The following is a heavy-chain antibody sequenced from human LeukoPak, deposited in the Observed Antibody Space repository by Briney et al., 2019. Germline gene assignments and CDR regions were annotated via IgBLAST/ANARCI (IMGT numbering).Heavy chain of an antibody. CDR1: GFTVSHNY. J-gene: IGHJ1*01. D-gene: IGHD2-15*01. CDR3: GILPGSGH. CDR2: IYSGGST. Sequence: PGGSLGLSCAASGFTVSHNYMTWVRQAPGKGLEWVSIIYSGGSTYYADSVKGRFTISRDNSKNTLYLQMNSLRAEDTAVYYCGILPGSGHWGQGTLVTVSS. V-gene: IGHV3-53*01.